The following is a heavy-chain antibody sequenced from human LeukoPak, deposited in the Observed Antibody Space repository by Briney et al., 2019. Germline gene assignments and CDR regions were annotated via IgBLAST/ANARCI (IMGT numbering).Heavy chain of an antibody. Sequence: GASVKVSCQVSGYTLSELSMHWVRQAPGKGLEWMGGFDPEDGETVYAQKFQGRVTMTEDTSTETAYMELSSLRSEDTAVYYCATATSGTGVAGRSALSYFDYWGQGTLVTVST. CDR3: ATATSGTGVAGRSALSYFDY. CDR2: FDPEDGET. CDR1: GYTLSELS. D-gene: IGHD6-19*01. J-gene: IGHJ4*02. V-gene: IGHV1-24*01.